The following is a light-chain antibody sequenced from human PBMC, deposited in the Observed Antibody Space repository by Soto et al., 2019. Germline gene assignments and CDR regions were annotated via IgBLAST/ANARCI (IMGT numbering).Light chain of an antibody. Sequence: QSALTQPASVSGSPGQSITISCTGTSNDIGDYNYVSWYQHHPGKVPKLVIFEVSNRPSGVSNRFSGSKSGNTASLTISGLQVEDEAHYYCSSYTLSNPWVFGGGTKLTV. CDR2: EVS. CDR3: SSYTLSNPWV. V-gene: IGLV2-14*01. J-gene: IGLJ3*02. CDR1: SNDIGDYNY.